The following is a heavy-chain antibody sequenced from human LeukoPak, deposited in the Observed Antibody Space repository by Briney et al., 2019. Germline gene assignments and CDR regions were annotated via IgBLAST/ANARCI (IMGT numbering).Heavy chain of an antibody. CDR3: ARCRGYCSSTSCRYFDY. D-gene: IGHD2-2*03. CDR1: GGSISSSTFY. V-gene: IGHV4-39*07. CDR2: IFSGGST. J-gene: IGHJ4*02. Sequence: SETLSLTCTVSGGSISSSTFYWGWIRQPPGKGLEWIGSIFSGGSTNYNPSLKSRVTISVDTSKNQFSLKLSSVTAADTAVYYCARCRGYCSSTSCRYFDYWGQGTLVTVSS.